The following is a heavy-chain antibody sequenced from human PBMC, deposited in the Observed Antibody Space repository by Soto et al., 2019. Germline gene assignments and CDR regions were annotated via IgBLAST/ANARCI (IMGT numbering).Heavy chain of an antibody. CDR1: GFIFSNYG. V-gene: IGHV3-33*01. J-gene: IGHJ3*01. CDR2: IWYDGSKQ. CDR3: ARDISYGSLV. D-gene: IGHD3-16*01. Sequence: QVQLAASGGDVVQPGRSLRLSCAASGFIFSNYGFHWVRQAPGKGLEWVAAIWYDGSKQYYADSVKGRFTISRDDSKNTLYLQMNGLRAEDTAVYYCARDISYGSLVWGQGTMVTVSS.